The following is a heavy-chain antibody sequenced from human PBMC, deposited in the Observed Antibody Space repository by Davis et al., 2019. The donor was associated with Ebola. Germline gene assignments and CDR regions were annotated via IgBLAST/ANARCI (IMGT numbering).Heavy chain of an antibody. V-gene: IGHV3-21*04. CDR3: ATCGFCVSSSGIDY. CDR1: GFTFSSYY. Sequence: GESLKISCAASGFTFSSYYLNWVRQAPGKGLEWVSGISSSGTSVYYADSVKGRFTISRDNSKNTLYLQMNSLSADDTAVYYCATCGFCVSSSGIDYRGQGTLVTVSS. D-gene: IGHD6-19*01. CDR2: ISSSGTSV. J-gene: IGHJ4*02.